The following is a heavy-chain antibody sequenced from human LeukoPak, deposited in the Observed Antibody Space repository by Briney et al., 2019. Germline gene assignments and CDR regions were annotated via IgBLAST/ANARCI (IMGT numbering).Heavy chain of an antibody. Sequence: SGGSLRLSCAASGFTFSSYDMHWVRQATGKGLEWVSAIGTAGDTYYPGSVKGRFTISRENAKNSLYLQMNSLRAGDTAVYYCARAPPLYGDYPYGMDVWGQGTTVTVSS. J-gene: IGHJ6*02. D-gene: IGHD4-17*01. CDR2: IGTAGDT. V-gene: IGHV3-13*01. CDR3: ARAPPLYGDYPYGMDV. CDR1: GFTFSSYD.